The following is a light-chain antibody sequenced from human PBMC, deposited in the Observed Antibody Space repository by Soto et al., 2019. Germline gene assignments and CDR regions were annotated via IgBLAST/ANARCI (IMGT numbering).Light chain of an antibody. CDR2: AAS. CDR3: QQSYSTPHT. Sequence: DIQMTQSPSSLSASVGDRVTITCRARQSISSYLNWYQQKPGKAPKILIYAASSLQSGVPPRFSGSGSCTYFSLTISSLQTADFATYYCQQSYSTPHTSGQATKLEIK. CDR1: QSISSY. V-gene: IGKV1-39*01. J-gene: IGKJ2*01.